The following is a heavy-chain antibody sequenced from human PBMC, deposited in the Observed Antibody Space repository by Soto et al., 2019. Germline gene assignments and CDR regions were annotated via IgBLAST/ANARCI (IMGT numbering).Heavy chain of an antibody. CDR3: ARDSFPPYSSSSKGFDY. Sequence: SETLSLTCTVSGGSISSYYWNWIRQSPGKGLEWIASLDYSGTTNYNPSLKSRITTPVDPSKKQFSLKMRSVTAADSAVYYCARDSFPPYSSSSKGFDYWGQGSLVTSPQ. V-gene: IGHV4-59*01. CDR2: LDYSGTT. D-gene: IGHD6-6*01. J-gene: IGHJ4*02. CDR1: GGSISSYY.